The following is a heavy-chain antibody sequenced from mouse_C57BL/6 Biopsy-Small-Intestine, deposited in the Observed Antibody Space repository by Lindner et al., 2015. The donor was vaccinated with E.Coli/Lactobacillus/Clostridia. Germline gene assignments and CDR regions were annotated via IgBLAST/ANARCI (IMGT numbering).Heavy chain of an antibody. CDR3: ARGAYDGYPDY. J-gene: IGHJ2*01. V-gene: IGHV1-54*01. Sequence: VQLQESGAELVRPGTSVKVSCKASGYAFTNYLIEWVKQRPGQGLEWIGVINPGSGGTNYNEKFKAKATLTADKSSSTADMQLSSLTSEDSAVYFCARGAYDGYPDYWGQGTTLTVSS. CDR2: INPGSGGT. D-gene: IGHD2-3*01. CDR1: GYAFTNYL.